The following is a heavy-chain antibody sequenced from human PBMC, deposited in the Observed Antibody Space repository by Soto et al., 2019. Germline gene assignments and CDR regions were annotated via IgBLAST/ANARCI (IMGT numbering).Heavy chain of an antibody. CDR1: GFTFSSYA. V-gene: IGHV3-30-3*01. J-gene: IGHJ4*02. D-gene: IGHD3-22*01. Sequence: GGSLRLSCAASGFTFSSYAMHWVRQAPGKGLEWVAVISYDGSNKYYADSVKGRFTISRDNSKNTLYLQMNSLRAEDTAVYYCARGGYYDSSGYYHPSLDYWGQGTLVTVSS. CDR2: ISYDGSNK. CDR3: ARGGYYDSSGYYHPSLDY.